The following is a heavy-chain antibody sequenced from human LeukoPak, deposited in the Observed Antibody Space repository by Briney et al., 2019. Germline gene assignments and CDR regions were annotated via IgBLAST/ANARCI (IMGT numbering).Heavy chain of an antibody. CDR3: ARVKIQLWSKYFDY. CDR2: ISAYNGNT. J-gene: IGHJ4*02. CDR1: GYPFNING. Sequence: ASVKVSCKTSGYPFNINGIAWVRQAPGQGLEWMGWISAYNGNTLYAQNFQGRLAMTTDTSTSTAYMELKSLTSDDTAVYYCARVKIQLWSKYFDYWGQGTLVTVSS. D-gene: IGHD5-18*01. V-gene: IGHV1-18*01.